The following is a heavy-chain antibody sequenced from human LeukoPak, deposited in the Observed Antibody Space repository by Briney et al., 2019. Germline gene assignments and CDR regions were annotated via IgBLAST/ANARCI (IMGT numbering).Heavy chain of an antibody. CDR2: TKQDGSEK. Sequence: TGGSLRLSCAASGFTFSGYWMSWVRQAPGKGLEWVANTKQDGSEKYYVDSVKGRFTISRDNAKNSLSLQMNSLRAEDTAVYYCAELGITMIGGVWGKGTTVTISS. V-gene: IGHV3-7*01. J-gene: IGHJ6*04. CDR3: AELGITMIGGV. D-gene: IGHD3-10*02. CDR1: GFTFSGYW.